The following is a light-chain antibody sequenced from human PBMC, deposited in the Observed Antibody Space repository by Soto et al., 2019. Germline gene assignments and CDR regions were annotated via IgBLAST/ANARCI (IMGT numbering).Light chain of an antibody. V-gene: IGLV2-11*01. CDR2: DVS. Sequence: QSALTQPRSVSGSPGQSVAISCTGTSSDVGGYNYVSWYQQHPGKAPKLMIFDVSKRPSGVPDRFSGSKSGNPASLTISGLQADDEADYDCCSYAGTYTYVFGTGTKLTVL. CDR3: CSYAGTYTYV. CDR1: SSDVGGYNY. J-gene: IGLJ1*01.